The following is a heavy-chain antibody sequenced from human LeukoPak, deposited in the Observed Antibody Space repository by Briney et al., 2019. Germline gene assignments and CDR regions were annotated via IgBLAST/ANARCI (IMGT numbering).Heavy chain of an antibody. CDR1: GFTFDDYA. CDR3: AKDYRGYSYEPYYFDY. Sequence: PGGSLRLSCAASGFTFDDYAMHWVRQAPGKGLEWVSGISWNSGSIGYADSVKGRFTISRDNAKNSLYLQVNSLRAEDTALYYCAKDYRGYSYEPYYFDYWGQGTLVTVSS. D-gene: IGHD5-18*01. CDR2: ISWNSGSI. J-gene: IGHJ4*02. V-gene: IGHV3-9*01.